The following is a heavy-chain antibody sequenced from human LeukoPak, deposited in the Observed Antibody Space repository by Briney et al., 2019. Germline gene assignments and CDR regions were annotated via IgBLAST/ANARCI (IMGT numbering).Heavy chain of an antibody. J-gene: IGHJ4*02. CDR1: GGSISSYY. D-gene: IGHD6-6*01. V-gene: IGHV4-59*08. CDR2: IYYSGST. CDR3: ARGYSSSSGRPDY. Sequence: SETLSLTCTVSGGSISSYYWSWIRQPPGKGLEGIGYIYYSGSTNYNPSLKSRVTISVDTSKKQFSLKLSSVTAADTAVYYCARGYSSSSGRPDYWGQGTLVTVSS.